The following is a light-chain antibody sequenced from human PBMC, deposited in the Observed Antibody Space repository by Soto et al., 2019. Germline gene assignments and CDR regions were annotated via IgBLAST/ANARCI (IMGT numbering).Light chain of an antibody. Sequence: EIVLTPSPGTLSLSPGERATLSCTASQSVSNNYLAWYQQKPGQAPGLLIYGASNRATGIPDRFSGSGSGTDFTLAISSLQPEDSATYYCLQDINYPWTFGQGTKVDI. CDR1: QSVSNNY. CDR2: GAS. V-gene: IGKV3-20*01. CDR3: LQDINYPWT. J-gene: IGKJ1*01.